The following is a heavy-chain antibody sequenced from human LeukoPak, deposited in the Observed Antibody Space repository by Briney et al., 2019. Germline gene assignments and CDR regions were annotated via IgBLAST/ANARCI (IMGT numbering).Heavy chain of an antibody. D-gene: IGHD3-22*01. CDR3: ARVSTDYDSSGYYLD. V-gene: IGHV4-59*01. J-gene: IGHJ4*02. CDR1: GGSISSYY. Sequence: SETLSLTCTVSGGSISSYYWSWIRQPPGKGLEWIGYIYYSGSTNYNPSLKSRVTISVDTSKNQFSLKLSSVTAADTAVYYCARVSTDYDSSGYYLDWGQGTLVTVSS. CDR2: IYYSGST.